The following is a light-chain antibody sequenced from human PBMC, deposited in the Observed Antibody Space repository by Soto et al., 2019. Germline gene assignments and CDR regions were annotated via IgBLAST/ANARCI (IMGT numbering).Light chain of an antibody. V-gene: IGKV1-5*03. CDR3: QQYSTYSWK. CDR2: KAS. CDR1: QSISSW. Sequence: DIQMTQSPSTLSASVGDRVTITCRASQSISSWLAWYQQKPGKAPKLLIYKASNLESGVPSRFSGSGSGTEFTLTISRLQPDDFATYYCQQYSTYSWKFGQGTQVEIK. J-gene: IGKJ1*01.